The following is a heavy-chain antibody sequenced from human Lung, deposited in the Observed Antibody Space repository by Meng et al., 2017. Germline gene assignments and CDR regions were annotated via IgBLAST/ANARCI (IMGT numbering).Heavy chain of an antibody. V-gene: IGHV3-30*01. CDR1: GFTLNSYA. CDR3: ARDKPPNDV. J-gene: IGHJ2*01. Sequence: QVEVVEFGGGVVQPGGSLGLSCAAFGFTLNSYAMHWVRQAPGKGLERVSLMSFDGAQIYYSDSVRGRFTISRDNSKNTLYLQMNSLRAEDTAVYYCARDKPPNDVWGRGTLVTVSS. CDR2: MSFDGAQI.